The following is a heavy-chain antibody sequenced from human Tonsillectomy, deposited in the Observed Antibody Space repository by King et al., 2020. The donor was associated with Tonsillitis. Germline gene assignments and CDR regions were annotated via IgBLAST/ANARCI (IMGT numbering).Heavy chain of an antibody. Sequence: VQLVESGGGLVKPRGSPRLSCAASGFTFSDSYMSWIRQAPGKGLEWVSYISRSGSTIHYADSVKGRFTISRDNAKNSLYLQMNSLRAEDTAVYFCARVYGDYDLYYYYGLDVWGQGTTVTVSS. J-gene: IGHJ6*02. D-gene: IGHD4-17*01. CDR1: GFTFSDSY. CDR3: ARVYGDYDLYYYYGLDV. CDR2: ISRSGSTI. V-gene: IGHV3-11*01.